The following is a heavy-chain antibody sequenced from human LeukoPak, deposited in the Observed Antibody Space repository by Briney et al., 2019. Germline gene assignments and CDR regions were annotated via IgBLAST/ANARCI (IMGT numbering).Heavy chain of an antibody. V-gene: IGHV4-59*08. CDR2: IYYSGST. CDR1: GGSISSHY. D-gene: IGHD3-10*01. J-gene: IGHJ4*02. Sequence: SETLSLTCTVSGGSISSHYWSWIRQPPGKGLEWIGYIYYSGSTNYNPSLKSRVTISVDTSKNQFSLKLSSVTAADTAVYYCARQSDYGSGSYSYWGQGTLVTVSS. CDR3: ARQSDYGSGSYSY.